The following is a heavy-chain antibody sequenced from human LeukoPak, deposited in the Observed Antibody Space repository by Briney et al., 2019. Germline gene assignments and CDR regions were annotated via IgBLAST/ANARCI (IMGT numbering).Heavy chain of an antibody. V-gene: IGHV3-21*01. J-gene: IGHJ4*02. CDR3: ARDHASYYYDSSGYEYYFDY. CDR2: ISSSSSYI. D-gene: IGHD3-22*01. Sequence: GGSLRLSCAASGFTFSSYSMNWVRQAPGKGLEWVSSISSSSSYIYYADSVKGRFTISRDNAKNSLYLQMNSLRAEDTAVYYCARDHASYYYDSSGYEYYFDYWGQGTLVTVSS. CDR1: GFTFSSYS.